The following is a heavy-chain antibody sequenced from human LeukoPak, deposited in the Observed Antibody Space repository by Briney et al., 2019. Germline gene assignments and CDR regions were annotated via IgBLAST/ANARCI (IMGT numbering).Heavy chain of an antibody. CDR2: INHSGNT. Sequence: SETLPLTCAVYGGSFSGYYWSWIRQPPGKGLEWIGEINHSGNTNSNPSLKSRVTMSVDTSKNQFSLKLSSLTAADTAMYYCARREPHGDYGGKIRYYYYMDVWGKGTTVTISS. J-gene: IGHJ6*03. D-gene: IGHD4-23*01. CDR1: GGSFSGYY. CDR3: ARREPHGDYGGKIRYYYYMDV. V-gene: IGHV4-34*01.